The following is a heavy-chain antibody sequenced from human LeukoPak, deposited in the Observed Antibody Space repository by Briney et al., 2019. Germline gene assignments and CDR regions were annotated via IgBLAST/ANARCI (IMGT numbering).Heavy chain of an antibody. CDR2: IYPGDSDT. CDR1: GYSFTIYW. CDR3: ARQSRYCTGGSCYVNFDY. V-gene: IGHV5-51*01. Sequence: GESLKISCKGSGYSFTIYWIGWVRQMPGKGLEWMGIIYPGDSDTRYRPSFQGQVTISGDTSISTAYLQWSSLKASDTAMYYCARQSRYCTGGSCYVNFDYWGQGTLVTVSS. J-gene: IGHJ4*02. D-gene: IGHD2-15*01.